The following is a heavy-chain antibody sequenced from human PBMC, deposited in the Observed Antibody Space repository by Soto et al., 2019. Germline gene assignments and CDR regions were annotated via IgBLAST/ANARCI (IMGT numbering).Heavy chain of an antibody. CDR3: ARVRDGIYPDY. D-gene: IGHD3-3*02. Sequence: SETLSLTCTVSGGSIRSGGYCWSWFRQHPEKGLEWMGYIYYSGNTYYNPSLKSQVTIFVDTSKEQFSLQLNSVTAADTAVYYCARVRDGIYPDYWGQGTQVTVSS. J-gene: IGHJ4*02. V-gene: IGHV4-31*01. CDR1: GGSIRSGGYC. CDR2: IYYSGNT.